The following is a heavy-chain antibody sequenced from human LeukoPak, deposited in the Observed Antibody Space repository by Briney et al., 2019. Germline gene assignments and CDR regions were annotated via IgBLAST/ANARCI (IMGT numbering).Heavy chain of an antibody. V-gene: IGHV3-74*01. CDR1: GFTFSSYW. D-gene: IGHD2-21*01. J-gene: IGHJ4*02. CDR2: INSDGSST. Sequence: GGSLRLSCAASGFTFSSYWMHWVRQAPGKGLVWVSRINSDGSSTSYADSVKGRFTISRDNAKNTLYLQMNSLRAEDTAVYYCARVRYYGPGGGEDYWGQGTLVTVSS. CDR3: ARVRYYGPGGGEDY.